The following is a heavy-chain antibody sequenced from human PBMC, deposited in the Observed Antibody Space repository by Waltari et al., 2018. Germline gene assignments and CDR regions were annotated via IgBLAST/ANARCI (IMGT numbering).Heavy chain of an antibody. V-gene: IGHV1-2*06. D-gene: IGHD1-1*01. J-gene: IGHJ4*02. Sequence: QVKLVQSGAEVKKPGASVRVSCKASGYTFTKYYIHWVRQAPGQGLEWRGRINPKSGDANYTQPFQGRVIMTRDTSINTAYLEVTGLTSDDTAIFYCATANILGIGTFDYWGQGTLVSVSS. CDR1: GYTFTKYY. CDR3: ATANILGIGTFDY. CDR2: INPKSGDA.